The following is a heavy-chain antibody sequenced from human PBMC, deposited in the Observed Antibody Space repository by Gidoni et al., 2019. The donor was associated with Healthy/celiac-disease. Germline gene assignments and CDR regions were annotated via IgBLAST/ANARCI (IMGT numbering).Heavy chain of an antibody. CDR3: ARQRVTPEWLRLGDFQH. CDR1: GGSLSSISYY. CDR2: IYYSGST. J-gene: IGHJ1*01. Sequence: QLQLQESGPGLVKPSETLSLPCTVSGGSLSSISYYWGWIRQPPGKGLEWIGSIYYSGSTYYNPSLKSRVTISVDTSKNQFSLKLSSVTAADTAVYYCARQRVTPEWLRLGDFQHWGQGTLVTVSS. V-gene: IGHV4-39*01. D-gene: IGHD5-12*01.